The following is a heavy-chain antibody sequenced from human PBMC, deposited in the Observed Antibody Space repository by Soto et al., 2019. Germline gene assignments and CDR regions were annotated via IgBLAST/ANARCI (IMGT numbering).Heavy chain of an antibody. J-gene: IGHJ5*02. CDR2: IYYSGST. CDR3: ASALRGPEGFDP. CDR1: GGSISSGDYY. V-gene: IGHV4-30-4*01. Sequence: SETLSLTCTVSGGSISSGDYYWSWVRQPPGKGLEWIGYIYYSGSTYYNPSLKSRVTISVDTSKNQFSLKLSSVTAADTAVYYCASALRGPEGFDPWGQGTLVTVSS.